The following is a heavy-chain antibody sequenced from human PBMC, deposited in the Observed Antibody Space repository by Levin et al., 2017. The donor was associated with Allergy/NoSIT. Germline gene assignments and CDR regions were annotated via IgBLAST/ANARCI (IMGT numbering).Heavy chain of an antibody. J-gene: IGHJ4*02. CDR3: ARALLYNWNGPSDY. CDR1: GFTFIYYY. D-gene: IGHD1-20*01. CDR2: ISISSSYT. V-gene: IGHV3-11*05. Sequence: SCAASGFTFIYYYIIFILHSPFNCLYCFSYISISSSYTNYADSVKGRFTISRDNAKNSLYLQMNSLRAEDTAVYYCARALLYNWNGPSDYWGQGTLVTVSS.